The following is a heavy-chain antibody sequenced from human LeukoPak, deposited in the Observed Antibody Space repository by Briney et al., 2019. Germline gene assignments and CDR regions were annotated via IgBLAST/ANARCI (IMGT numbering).Heavy chain of an antibody. CDR3: TRAAETTVTWYYYYMDV. CDR2: IRSKAYGGTK. J-gene: IGHJ6*03. Sequence: GGSLRLSCTASGFTFGDYAMSWVRQAPGKGLEWVGFIRSKAYGGTKEYAASVKGRFTISRDDSKSIAYLQMNSLKTEDTAVYYCTRAAETTVTWYYYYMDVWGKGTTVTVSS. D-gene: IGHD4-11*01. CDR1: GFTFGDYA. V-gene: IGHV3-49*04.